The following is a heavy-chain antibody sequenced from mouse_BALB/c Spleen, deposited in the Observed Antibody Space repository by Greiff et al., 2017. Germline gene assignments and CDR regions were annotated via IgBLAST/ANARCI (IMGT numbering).Heavy chain of an antibody. CDR2: IWWNDDK. Sequence: QVTLKVSGPGILQPSQTLSLTCSFSGFSLSTSGMSVGWIRQPSGKGLEWLAHIWWNDDKYYNPALKSRLTISKDTSNNQVFLKIASVVTADTATYYCARPTGTEFAYWGQGTLVTVSA. CDR3: ARPTGTEFAY. J-gene: IGHJ3*01. D-gene: IGHD4-1*02. V-gene: IGHV8-8*01. CDR1: GFSLSTSGMS.